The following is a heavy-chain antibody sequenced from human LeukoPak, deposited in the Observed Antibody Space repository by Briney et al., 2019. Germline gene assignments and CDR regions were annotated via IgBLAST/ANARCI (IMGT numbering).Heavy chain of an antibody. CDR1: GFTFSSYA. D-gene: IGHD1-14*01. CDR3: AKGLRFTTYYGMDV. V-gene: IGHV3-23*01. Sequence: PGGSLRLSCAASGFTFSSYAMSWVRQAPGKGLEWVSAISGSGGSTYYADSVKGRFTISRDNSKNTLYLQMNSLRAEDTAVYYCAKGLRFTTYYGMDVWGQGTTVTVSS. CDR2: ISGSGGST. J-gene: IGHJ6*02.